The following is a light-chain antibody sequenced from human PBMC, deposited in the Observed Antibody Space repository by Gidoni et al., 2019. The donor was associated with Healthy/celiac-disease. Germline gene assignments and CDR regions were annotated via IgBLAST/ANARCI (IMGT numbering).Light chain of an antibody. CDR2: DVS. CDR1: SSDVGGYNY. V-gene: IGLV2-14*03. CDR3: SSYTSSSTVV. Sequence: QPALTQPAPESGSPGQPITISCTGTSSDVGGYNYVSWYQQHPGKAPKLMIYDVSNRPSGVSNRFSGSKSGNTASLTVSGLQAEDEADYYCSSYTSSSTVVFGGGTKLTVL. J-gene: IGLJ2*01.